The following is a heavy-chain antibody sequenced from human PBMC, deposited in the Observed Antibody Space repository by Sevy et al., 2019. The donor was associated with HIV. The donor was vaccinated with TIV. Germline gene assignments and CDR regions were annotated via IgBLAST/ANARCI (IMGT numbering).Heavy chain of an antibody. CDR1: GFNFRTYS. V-gene: IGHV3-21*04. Sequence: GGSLRLSCAASGFNFRTYSMNWVRQAPGKGLEWLSSISDDSRYIYYSDSVKGRFTISRANAKNLLFLHMNNLRVEDTAMYYCARDFTIFGVVSGIDYWGQGNLVTVSS. J-gene: IGHJ4*02. CDR3: ARDFTIFGVVSGIDY. D-gene: IGHD3-3*01. CDR2: ISDDSRYI.